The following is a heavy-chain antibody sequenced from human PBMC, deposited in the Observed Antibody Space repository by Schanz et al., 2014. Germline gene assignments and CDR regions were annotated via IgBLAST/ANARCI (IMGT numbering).Heavy chain of an antibody. J-gene: IGHJ4*02. D-gene: IGHD3-16*01. V-gene: IGHV3-48*01. CDR3: ARVKGGFDY. CDR1: GITFSSHS. CDR2: ISTTGSTI. Sequence: PGGSLRLSCAASGITFSSHSFNWVRQAPGKGLEWISYISTTGSTIYYADSVRGRFTISRDNAKNSLYLQMNSLRAEDTAVYYCARVKGGFDYWGQGTLVTVSS.